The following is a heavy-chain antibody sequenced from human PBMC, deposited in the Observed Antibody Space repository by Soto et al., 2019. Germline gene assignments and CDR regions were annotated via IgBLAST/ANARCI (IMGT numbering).Heavy chain of an antibody. J-gene: IGHJ5*02. D-gene: IGHD3-10*01. CDR1: GGSISSSNYY. V-gene: IGHV4-39*01. CDR3: AGLVWFGELFWWFDP. CDR2: IYYSGTT. Sequence: QLQLQESGPGLVKPSETLSLTCTVSGGSISSSNYYWGWIRQPPGKGLEWIGNIYYSGTTYYNPSLRSRVTISVDTSKNQFSLRLNSVTAADPAVYYCAGLVWFGELFWWFDPWGQGTLVTVSS.